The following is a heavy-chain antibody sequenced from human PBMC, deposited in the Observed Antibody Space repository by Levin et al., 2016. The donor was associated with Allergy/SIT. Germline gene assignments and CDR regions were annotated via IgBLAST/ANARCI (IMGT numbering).Heavy chain of an antibody. D-gene: IGHD3-10*01. V-gene: IGHV3-11*01. CDR2: ISGSGNTI. J-gene: IGHJ6*02. CDR1: GFTFSDYY. CDR3: ARARRALYGSEYRGGYGMDV. Sequence: LSLTCAASGFTFSDYYMTWIRHPPGKGLEWVSHISGSGNTIYYGDSVKGRFTISRDNAKNSLFLQMNSLRAEDTAVYYCARARRALYGSEYRGGYGMDVWGQGTTVTVSS.